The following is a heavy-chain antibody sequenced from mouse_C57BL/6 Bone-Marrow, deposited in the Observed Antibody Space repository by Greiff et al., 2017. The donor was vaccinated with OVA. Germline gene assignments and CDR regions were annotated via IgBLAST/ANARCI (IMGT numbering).Heavy chain of an antibody. CDR3: TTFPTVVSSPFAY. V-gene: IGHV14-4*01. D-gene: IGHD1-1*01. J-gene: IGHJ3*01. CDR1: GFNIKDDY. Sequence: EVQLVESGAELVRPGASVKLSCTASGFNIKDDYMHWVKQRPEQGLEWIGWIDPENGDTEYASKFQGKATITADTSSNTAYLQLSSLTSEDTAVYYCTTFPTVVSSPFAYWGQGTLVTVSA. CDR2: IDPENGDT.